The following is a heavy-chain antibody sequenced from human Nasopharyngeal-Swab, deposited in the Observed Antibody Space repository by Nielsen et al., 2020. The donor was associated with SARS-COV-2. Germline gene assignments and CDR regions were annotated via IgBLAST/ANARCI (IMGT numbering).Heavy chain of an antibody. CDR3: ARDLGDYYYYYMDV. CDR2: ISGSGDFI. CDR1: EFRFSDYS. J-gene: IGHJ6*03. Sequence: GESLKISCAASEFRFSDYSMNWVRQAPGKGPEWVSFISGSGDFIYYADSVKGRFTISRDNARNSLYLQMNSLRAEDTAIYYCARDLGDYYYYYMDVWGKGTTVTVSS. D-gene: IGHD3-10*01. V-gene: IGHV3-21*01.